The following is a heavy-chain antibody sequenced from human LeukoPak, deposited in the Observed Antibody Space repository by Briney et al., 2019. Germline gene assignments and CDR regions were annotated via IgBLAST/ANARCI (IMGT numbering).Heavy chain of an antibody. V-gene: IGHV1-2*02. J-gene: IGHJ4*02. CDR3: ARDLTGTTSWDLVY. Sequence: ASVKVSCTASGYTFTVCYMHWVRQAPGQGLEWMGWINPNSGGTNYAQKFQGRVTMTRDTSISTAYMELSRLRSDDTAVYYCARDLTGTTSWDLVYWGQGTLVTVSS. D-gene: IGHD1-7*01. CDR1: GYTFTVCY. CDR2: INPNSGGT.